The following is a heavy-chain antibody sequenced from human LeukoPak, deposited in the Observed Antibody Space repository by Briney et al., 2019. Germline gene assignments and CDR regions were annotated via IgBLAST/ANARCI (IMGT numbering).Heavy chain of an antibody. Sequence: GRSLRLSCAASGFTFSSYAMHWVRQAPGKGLEWVAVISYDGSNKYYADSVRGRFTISRDNSKNTLYLQMNSLRAEDTAVYYCARDHEDIVVVPAAIPDYWGQGTLVTVSS. CDR3: ARDHEDIVVVPAAIPDY. CDR1: GFTFSSYA. J-gene: IGHJ4*02. CDR2: ISYDGSNK. D-gene: IGHD2-2*01. V-gene: IGHV3-30*04.